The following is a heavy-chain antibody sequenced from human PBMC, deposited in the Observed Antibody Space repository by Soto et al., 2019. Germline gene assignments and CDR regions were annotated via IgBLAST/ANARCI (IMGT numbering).Heavy chain of an antibody. V-gene: IGHV1-3*01. CDR1: GYTFTSYA. CDR3: ARDPSSCTNGVCYRAIGAYYYYGMDV. Sequence: ASVKVSCKASGYTFTSYAMHWVRQAPGQRLEWMGWINAGNGNTKYSQKFQGRVTITRDTSASTAYMELSSLRSEDTAVYYCARDPSSCTNGVCYRAIGAYYYYGMDVWGQGTTVTVSS. D-gene: IGHD2-8*01. J-gene: IGHJ6*02. CDR2: INAGNGNT.